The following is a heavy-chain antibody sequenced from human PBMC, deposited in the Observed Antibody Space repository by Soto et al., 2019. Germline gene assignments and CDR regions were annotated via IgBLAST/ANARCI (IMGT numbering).Heavy chain of an antibody. V-gene: IGHV1-18*01. CDR1: GYTFTSYG. J-gene: IGHJ3*02. CDR2: SSAYNGNT. D-gene: IGHD3-9*01. Sequence: ASGKLSCKESGYTFTSYGSSWVRQAPGQGLEWMGWSSAYNGNTNYAQKLQGRVTMTTDTSTSTAYMELRSLRSDDTAVYYCARDLRVLRYFDWSCGAFDIWGQGTMVTVSS. CDR3: ARDLRVLRYFDWSCGAFDI.